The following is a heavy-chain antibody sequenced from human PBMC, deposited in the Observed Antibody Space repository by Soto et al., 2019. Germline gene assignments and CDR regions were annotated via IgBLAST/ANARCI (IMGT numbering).Heavy chain of an antibody. D-gene: IGHD3-16*01. Sequence: ASVKVSCKASGDTFSSYSISWVRQPPGQGLEWMGRIIPMVGTPNYAQKFQGRVTFSADKSTSTAYMVLNSLISDDTAVYYCATDGGSTSSSAYNYFMDVWGKGTPVTVSS. J-gene: IGHJ6*03. V-gene: IGHV1-69*08. CDR3: ATDGGSTSSSAYNYFMDV. CDR2: IIPMVGTP. CDR1: GDTFSSYS.